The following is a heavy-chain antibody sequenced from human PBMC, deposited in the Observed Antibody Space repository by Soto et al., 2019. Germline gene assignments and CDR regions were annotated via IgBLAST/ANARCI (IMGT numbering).Heavy chain of an antibody. D-gene: IGHD5-12*01. CDR3: ARGVATVVTSYFDY. CDR1: GGSFSGYY. J-gene: IGHJ4*02. V-gene: IGHV4-34*01. CDR2: INHSGST. Sequence: QVQLQQWGAGLLKPSETLSLTCAVYGGSFSGYYWSWIRQPPGKGLAWIGEINHSGSTNYNPSLKSRVTISVDTSKNQFSLKLSSVTAADTAVYYCARGVATVVTSYFDYWGQGTLVTVSS.